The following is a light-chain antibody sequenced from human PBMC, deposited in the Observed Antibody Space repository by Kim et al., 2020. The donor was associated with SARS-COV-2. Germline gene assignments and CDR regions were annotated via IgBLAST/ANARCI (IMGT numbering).Light chain of an antibody. CDR3: QAWDSSTVV. Sequence: SYELTQPPSVSVSPGQTASITCSGDKLGDKYACWYQQKPGQSPVLVIYQDSKRPSGIPERFSGSNSGNTPTLTISGTQAMDEADYHCQAWDSSTVVFGGGTKLTVL. CDR2: QDS. CDR1: KLGDKY. J-gene: IGLJ2*01. V-gene: IGLV3-1*01.